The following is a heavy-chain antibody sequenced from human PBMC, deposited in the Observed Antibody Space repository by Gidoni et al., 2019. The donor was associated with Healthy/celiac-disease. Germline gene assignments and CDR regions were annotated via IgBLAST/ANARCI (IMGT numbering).Heavy chain of an antibody. J-gene: IGHJ3*02. Sequence: EVQLVESGGGMVKPGGSLRLSCAASGFTVSSYSMNWVRQAPGKGLEWFSSISSSSSDIYYADSVKGRFTISRDNAKNSLYLQMNSLRAEDTAVYYCARCLILACSGRDDAFDIWGQGTMVTVSS. D-gene: IGHD2-21*01. CDR1: GFTVSSYS. CDR2: ISSSSSDI. V-gene: IGHV3-21*01. CDR3: ARCLILACSGRDDAFDI.